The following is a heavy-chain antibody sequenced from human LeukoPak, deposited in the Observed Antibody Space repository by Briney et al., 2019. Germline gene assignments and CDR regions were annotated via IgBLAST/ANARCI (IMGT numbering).Heavy chain of an antibody. CDR3: ARHGGNSVAVWFDP. V-gene: IGHV4-38-2*02. CDR2: IYHSGST. J-gene: IGHJ5*02. Sequence: SETLSLTCTVSGYSISSGYYWGWIRQPPGEGLEWIGSIYHSGSTYYNPSLKSRVTISVDTSKNQFSLKLSSVTAADTAVYYCARHGGNSVAVWFDPWGQGTLVTVSS. CDR1: GYSISSGYY. D-gene: IGHD4-23*01.